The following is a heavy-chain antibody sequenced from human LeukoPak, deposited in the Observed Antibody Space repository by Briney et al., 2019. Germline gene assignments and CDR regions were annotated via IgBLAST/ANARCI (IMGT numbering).Heavy chain of an antibody. J-gene: IGHJ5*02. CDR1: GGSISSYY. CDR3: ARQGKSSGWYTWFDP. Sequence: TSETLSLTCTVSGGSISSYYWSWIRQPPGKGLEWIGYISYSGSTNYNPSLKSRLTISVDTSKNQFSLTLSSVTAADTAVYYCARQGKSSGWYTWFDPWGQGTLVTVSP. V-gene: IGHV4-59*08. D-gene: IGHD6-19*01. CDR2: ISYSGST.